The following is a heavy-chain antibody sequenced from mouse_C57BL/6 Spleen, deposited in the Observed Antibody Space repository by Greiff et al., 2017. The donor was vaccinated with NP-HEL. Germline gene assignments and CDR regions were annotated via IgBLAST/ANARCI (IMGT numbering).Heavy chain of an antibody. V-gene: IGHV1-42*01. J-gene: IGHJ2*01. CDR2: INPSTGGT. Sequence: VQLQQSGPELVKPGASVKISCKASGYSFTGYYMNWVKQSPEKSLEWIGEINPSTGGTTYNQKFKAKATLTVDKSSSTAYMQLKSLTSEDSAVYYCARYGLFDYWGQGTTLTVSS. CDR1: GYSFTGYY. CDR3: ARYGLFDY. D-gene: IGHD3-1*01.